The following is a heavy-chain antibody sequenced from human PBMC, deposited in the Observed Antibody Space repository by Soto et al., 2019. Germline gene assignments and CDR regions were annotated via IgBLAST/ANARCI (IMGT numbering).Heavy chain of an antibody. V-gene: IGHV3-30-3*01. Sequence: QVQLVESGGGVVQPGRSLRLSCAASGFTFSSYAMHWVRQAPGKGLEWVAVISYDGSNKYYADSVKGRFTISRDNSKNTVYLQMNSLRAEDTAVYYCAREYYGGNSGWSDPWGQGTLVTVSS. D-gene: IGHD4-17*01. J-gene: IGHJ5*02. CDR3: AREYYGGNSGWSDP. CDR2: ISYDGSNK. CDR1: GFTFSSYA.